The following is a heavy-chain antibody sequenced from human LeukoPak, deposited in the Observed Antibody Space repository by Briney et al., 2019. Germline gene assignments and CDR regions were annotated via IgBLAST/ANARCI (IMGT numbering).Heavy chain of an antibody. CDR3: ARLSPIDAFDT. V-gene: IGHV3-21*01. CDR1: GLTFSSYS. CDR2: ISSSSSYI. Sequence: GGSLRLSXAASGLTFSSYSMNWVRQAPGKGLEWVSSISSSSSYIYYADSVKGRFTISRDNAKNSLYLQMNSLRAEDTAVYYCARLSPIDAFDTWGQGTMVTVSS. D-gene: IGHD2-2*02. J-gene: IGHJ3*02.